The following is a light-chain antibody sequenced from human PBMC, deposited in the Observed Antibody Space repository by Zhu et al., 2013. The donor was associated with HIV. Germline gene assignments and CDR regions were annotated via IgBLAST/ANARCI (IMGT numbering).Light chain of an antibody. CDR2: DAS. CDR3: QQLKTFPLT. Sequence: DIVLTQSPGTLSLSPGDTATLSCRASQFVGSSTFLAWYQQKRGQAPRLLIYDASSRATGVPDRFSGSGSGTEFTLTISSLQPEDFGTYHCQQLKTFPLTFGGGPGWRSN. V-gene: IGKV3D-20*02. CDR1: QFVGSSTF. J-gene: IGKJ4*01.